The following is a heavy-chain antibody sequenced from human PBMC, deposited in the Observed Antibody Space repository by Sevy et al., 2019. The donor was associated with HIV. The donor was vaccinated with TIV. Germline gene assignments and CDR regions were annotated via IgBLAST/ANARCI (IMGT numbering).Heavy chain of an antibody. CDR2: INPSGGST. V-gene: IGHV1-46*03. CDR3: ARDRYSGYGFDY. D-gene: IGHD5-12*01. CDR1: GYTFTNYY. J-gene: IGHJ4*02. Sequence: ASVKVSCKASGYTFTNYYIHWVRQAPGQGLEWMGIINPSGGSTTYAQKFQGRVTMTRDTSTSTVYMQLSSLRSEDTAMYYCARDRYSGYGFDYWGQRTLVTVSS.